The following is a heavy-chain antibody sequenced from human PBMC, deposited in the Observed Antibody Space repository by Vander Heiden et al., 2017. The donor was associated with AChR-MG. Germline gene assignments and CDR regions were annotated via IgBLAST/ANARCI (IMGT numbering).Heavy chain of an antibody. V-gene: IGHV1-8*01. CDR1: GYTFTSYD. Sequence: QVQLVQSGAEVKKPGASVKVSCKASGYTFTSYDINWVRQATGQGLEWMGWMNPNSGNTGYAQKFQGRVTMTRNTSISTAYMELSSLRSEDTAVYYCARNYDFWSGYYAGFDYYYYGMDVWGQGTTVTVSS. CDR2: MNPNSGNT. CDR3: ARNYDFWSGYYAGFDYYYYGMDV. D-gene: IGHD3-3*01. J-gene: IGHJ6*02.